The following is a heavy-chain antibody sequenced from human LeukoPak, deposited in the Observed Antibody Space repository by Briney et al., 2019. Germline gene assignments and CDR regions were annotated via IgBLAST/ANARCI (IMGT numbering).Heavy chain of an antibody. Sequence: GGSLRLSCADSGFTFSSYSMNWVRQAPGKGLEWVSGITGSGGGTFYADSVKGRFTISRDNSKHTVYFQMNSLRAEDTAVYYCAKRTRWTDYGVDVWGQGTTVTVSS. D-gene: IGHD3/OR15-3a*01. CDR2: ITGSGGGT. CDR3: AKRTRWTDYGVDV. V-gene: IGHV3-23*01. J-gene: IGHJ6*02. CDR1: GFTFSSYS.